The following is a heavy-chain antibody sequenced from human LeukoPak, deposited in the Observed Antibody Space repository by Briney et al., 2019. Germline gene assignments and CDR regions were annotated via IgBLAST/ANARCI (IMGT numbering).Heavy chain of an antibody. CDR3: ARGLVVTVGRALDI. CDR1: GGSVRSDSYY. CDR2: VYYSGST. V-gene: IGHV4-61*01. J-gene: IGHJ3*02. Sequence: SETLSLTCTVSGGSVRSDSYYWSWIRQPPGKGLEWIGYVYYSGSTNYSPSLKSRVTILVDTSKNQFTLKLSSVTAADTAVYYCARGLVVTVGRALDIWGQGTMVTVSS. D-gene: IGHD4-23*01.